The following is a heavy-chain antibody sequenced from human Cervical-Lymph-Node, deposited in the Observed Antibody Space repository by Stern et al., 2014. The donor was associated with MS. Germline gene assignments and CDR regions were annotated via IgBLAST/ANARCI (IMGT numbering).Heavy chain of an antibody. CDR1: GGSVGSGSYD. D-gene: IGHD5-18*01. Sequence: QVQLQESGPGLVKPSQTLSLTCTVSGGSVGSGSYDWSWIRQPAGKGLEWIGRIYTTGSTYYNPSLKSRVSLSIDTSQNQFPRKLTSVTAADTAVYYCARDKEDTNMAFRYFDNWGQGTLVTVSS. J-gene: IGHJ4*02. CDR3: ARDKEDTNMAFRYFDN. CDR2: IYTTGST. V-gene: IGHV4-61*02.